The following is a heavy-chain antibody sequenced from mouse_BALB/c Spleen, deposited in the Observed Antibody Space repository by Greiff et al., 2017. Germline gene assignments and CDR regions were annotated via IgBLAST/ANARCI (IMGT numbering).Heavy chain of an antibody. CDR1: GFNIKDYY. Sequence: VQLQQSGAELVRPGALVKLSCKASGFNIKDYYMHWVKQRPEQGLEWIGWIDPENGNTIYDPKFQGKASITADTSSNTAYLQLSSLTSEDTAVYYCARGADYRYDGVAYWGQGTLVTVSA. CDR2: IDPENGNT. V-gene: IGHV14-1*02. J-gene: IGHJ3*01. D-gene: IGHD2-14*01. CDR3: ARGADYRYDGVAY.